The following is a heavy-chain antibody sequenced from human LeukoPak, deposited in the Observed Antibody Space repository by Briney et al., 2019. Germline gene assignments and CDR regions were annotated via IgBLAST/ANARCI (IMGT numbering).Heavy chain of an antibody. Sequence: GGSLRLSCAASGFTFSSYAMTWVRQAPGEGLQWVSGISGSGTSAYYADSVRGRFTISRDNSKNTLYLQMNSLRAGDTAVYYCAKVTGCIDYWGQGTLVTVSS. CDR2: ISGSGTSA. V-gene: IGHV3-23*01. CDR1: GFTFSSYA. D-gene: IGHD1-14*01. CDR3: AKVTGCIDY. J-gene: IGHJ4*02.